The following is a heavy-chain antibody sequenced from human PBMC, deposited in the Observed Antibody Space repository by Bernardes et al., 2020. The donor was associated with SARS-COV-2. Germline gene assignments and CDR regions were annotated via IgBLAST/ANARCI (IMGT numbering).Heavy chain of an antibody. CDR1: GFTFSSYG. Sequence: GSLRLSCAASGFTFSSYGMHWVRQAPGKGLEWVAVISYDGSNKYYADSVKGRFTISRDNSKNTLYLQMNSLRAEDTAVYYCAKVGNSSGCFDYWGQGTLVTVSS. CDR3: AKVGNSSGCFDY. D-gene: IGHD6-19*01. J-gene: IGHJ4*02. V-gene: IGHV3-30*18. CDR2: ISYDGSNK.